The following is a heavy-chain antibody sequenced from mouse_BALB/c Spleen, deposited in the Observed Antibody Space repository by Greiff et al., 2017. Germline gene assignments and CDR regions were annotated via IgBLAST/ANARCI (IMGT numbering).Heavy chain of an antibody. J-gene: IGHJ3*01. V-gene: IGHV5-6-3*01. CDR3: ARDLSTMITATWFAY. D-gene: IGHD2-4*01. CDR2: INSNGGST. CDR1: GFTFSSYG. Sequence: EVKVVESGGDLVKPGGSLKLSCAASGFTFSSYGMSWVRQTPDKRLELVATINSNGGSTYYPDSVKGRFTISRDNAKNTLYLQMSSLKSEDTAMYYCARDLSTMITATWFAYWGQGTLVTVSA.